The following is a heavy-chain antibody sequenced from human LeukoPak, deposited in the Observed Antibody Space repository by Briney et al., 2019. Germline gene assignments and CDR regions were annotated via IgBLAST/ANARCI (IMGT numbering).Heavy chain of an antibody. CDR2: MNPSGST. Sequence: SETLSLTCAVYGGSFSGYYWTWIRQTPEEGLEWIGEMNPSGSTNYNPSLKSRVTISVDTSKNQFSLELSSVTAADTAVYYCARGRQDVTMLVVVMTAVSYYLDVWGKGTTVTVS. D-gene: IGHD3-22*01. CDR1: GGSFSGYY. CDR3: ARGRQDVTMLVVVMTAVSYYLDV. V-gene: IGHV4-34*01. J-gene: IGHJ6*03.